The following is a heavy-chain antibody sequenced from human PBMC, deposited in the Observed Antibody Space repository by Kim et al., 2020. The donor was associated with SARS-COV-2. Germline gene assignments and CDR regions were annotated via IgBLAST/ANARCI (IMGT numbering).Heavy chain of an antibody. CDR3: ARAGGPLVYYGMDV. Sequence: PSLKSRVTISVDTSKNQFSLKLSSVTAADTAVYYCARAGGPLVYYGMDVWGQGTTVTVSS. D-gene: IGHD2-8*02. J-gene: IGHJ6*02. V-gene: IGHV4-39*07.